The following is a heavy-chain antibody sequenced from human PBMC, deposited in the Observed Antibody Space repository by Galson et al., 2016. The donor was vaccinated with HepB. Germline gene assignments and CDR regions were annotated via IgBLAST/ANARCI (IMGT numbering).Heavy chain of an antibody. CDR2: IVVGSGNT. Sequence: SVKVSCKASGFTFTSSAVQWVRQARGQPLEWMGWIVVGSGNTNYAQKFQERVTITRDLSTTTVYMELSSLRSDDTAMYYCAADAYGDFYFGYWGQGTLVTVSS. D-gene: IGHD4-17*01. CDR3: AADAYGDFYFGY. CDR1: GFTFTSSA. J-gene: IGHJ4*02. V-gene: IGHV1-58*01.